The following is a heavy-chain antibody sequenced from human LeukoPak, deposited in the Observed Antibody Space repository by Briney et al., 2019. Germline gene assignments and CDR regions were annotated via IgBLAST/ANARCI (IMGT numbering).Heavy chain of an antibody. Sequence: HPGGSLRLSCAASGFIFSDHYMDWVRRAPGKGLEWVGRIRNKARGYTTEYAASVKGRLTISRDDSKNSLYLQMNSLTTEDTAVYYCARGLCSGDSCYSGFYWGQGTLVTVSS. V-gene: IGHV3-72*01. J-gene: IGHJ4*02. CDR2: IRNKARGYTT. CDR1: GFIFSDHY. D-gene: IGHD2-15*01. CDR3: ARGLCSGDSCYSGFY.